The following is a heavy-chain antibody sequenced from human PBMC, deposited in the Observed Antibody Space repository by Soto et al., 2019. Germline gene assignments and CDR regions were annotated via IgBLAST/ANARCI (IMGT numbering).Heavy chain of an antibody. CDR2: IYTSGST. CDR1: GGSISSYY. V-gene: IGHV4-4*07. D-gene: IGHD2-15*01. CDR3: ARGPYCSGGSCSSDY. J-gene: IGHJ4*02. Sequence: SETLSLTCTVSGGSISSYYWSWIRQPAGKGLEWIGRIYTSGSTNYNPSLKSRVTMSVDTSKNQFSLKLGSVTAADTAVYYCARGPYCSGGSCSSDYWGQGTLVTVSS.